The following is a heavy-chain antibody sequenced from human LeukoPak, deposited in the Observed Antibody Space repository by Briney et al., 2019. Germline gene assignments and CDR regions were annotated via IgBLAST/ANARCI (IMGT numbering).Heavy chain of an antibody. CDR1: GFTFSSYW. D-gene: IGHD3-10*01. CDR3: ARATVLGGRSGSFPDY. J-gene: IGHJ4*02. V-gene: IGHV3-74*01. CDR2: INTDGSST. Sequence: GGSLRLSCAASGFTFSSYWMHWVRQAPGKGLVWVSRINTDGSSTSYADSVKGRFTISRDNAKNTLYLQMNSLRAEDTAVYYCARATVLGGRSGSFPDYWGQGTLVTVSS.